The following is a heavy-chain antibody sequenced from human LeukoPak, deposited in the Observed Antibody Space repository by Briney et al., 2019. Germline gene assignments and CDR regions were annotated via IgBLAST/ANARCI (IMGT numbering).Heavy chain of an antibody. J-gene: IGHJ6*02. CDR1: GGSISSGGYY. CDR2: IYYSGST. D-gene: IGHD2-15*01. CDR3: ARARYLYCSGGSCYSGRGYYYGMDV. Sequence: SETLSLTCTVSGGSISSGGYYWSWIRQHPGKGLEWIGYIYYSGSTNYNPSLKSRVTISVDTSKNQFSLKLSSVTAADTAVYYCARARYLYCSGGSCYSGRGYYYGMDVWGQGTTVTVSS. V-gene: IGHV4-61*08.